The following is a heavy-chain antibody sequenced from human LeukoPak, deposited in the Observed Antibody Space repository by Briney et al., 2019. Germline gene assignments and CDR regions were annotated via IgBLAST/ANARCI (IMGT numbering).Heavy chain of an antibody. CDR2: ISGIGGGGP. CDR3: ASASSSWLYYYYYMDV. V-gene: IGHV3-23*01. D-gene: IGHD6-13*01. Sequence: GGSLRLSCAASGFTFSTYGMGWVRQAPGKGLEWVSGISGIGGGGPYYADSVKGRFTISRDNSKNTVYLQMNSLRDEDTAVYYCASASSSWLYYYYYMDVWGKGTTVTVSS. CDR1: GFTFSTYG. J-gene: IGHJ6*03.